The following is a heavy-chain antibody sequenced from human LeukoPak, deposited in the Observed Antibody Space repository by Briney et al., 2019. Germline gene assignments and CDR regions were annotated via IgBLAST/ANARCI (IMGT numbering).Heavy chain of an antibody. CDR1: GFTFSSYE. Sequence: GGSLRLSCAASGFTFSSYEMNWVRQAPGKGLEWVSYISSSGSTIYYADSVKGRFTISRDNSKNTLYLQMNNLRAEDTAVYYCAKEESYYYGSGSYYYFDYWGQGTLVTVSS. D-gene: IGHD3-10*01. V-gene: IGHV3-48*03. CDR3: AKEESYYYGSGSYYYFDY. CDR2: ISSSGSTI. J-gene: IGHJ4*02.